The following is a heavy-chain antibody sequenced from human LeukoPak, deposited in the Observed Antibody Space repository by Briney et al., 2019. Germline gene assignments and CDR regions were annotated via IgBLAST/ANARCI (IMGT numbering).Heavy chain of an antibody. V-gene: IGHV1-18*01. CDR2: ISAYNGNT. CDR3: ARGAPVKNYVWGSCRYAQNWFDP. Sequence: ASVKVSCKASGYTFTSYGISWVRQAPGQGLEWMGWISAYNGNTNYAQKLQGRVTMTTDTSTSTAYMELRSLRSDDTAVYYCARGAPVKNYVWGSCRYAQNWFDPWGQGTLVTVSS. CDR1: GYTFTSYG. D-gene: IGHD3-16*02. J-gene: IGHJ5*02.